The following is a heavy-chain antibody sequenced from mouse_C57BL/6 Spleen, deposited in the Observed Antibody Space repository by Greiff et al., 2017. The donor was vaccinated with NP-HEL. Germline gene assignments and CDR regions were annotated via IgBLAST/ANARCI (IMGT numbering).Heavy chain of an antibody. CDR2: IDPANGNT. CDR3: ARERGSSYSHWYFDV. V-gene: IGHV14-3*01. Sequence: EVMLVESVAELVRPGASVKLSCTASGFNIKNTYMHWVKQRPEQGLEWIGRIDPANGNTKYAPKFQGKATITADTSSNTAYLQLSSLTSEDTAIYYCARERGSSYSHWYFDVWGTGTTVTVSS. J-gene: IGHJ1*03. D-gene: IGHD1-1*01. CDR1: GFNIKNTY.